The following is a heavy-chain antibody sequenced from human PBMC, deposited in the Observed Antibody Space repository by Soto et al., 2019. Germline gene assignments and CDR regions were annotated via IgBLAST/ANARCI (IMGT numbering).Heavy chain of an antibody. D-gene: IGHD1-1*01. CDR3: ARLSGTASSPYGIDV. V-gene: IGHV5-51*01. Sequence: GESLKISCKGSGYSFTSYWIGWVRQMPGKGLEWMGIIHPGDSVTRYSPSFQGQVTISADKSISSAYLQWSSLRASDTAIYYCARLSGTASSPYGIDVCGQGTTVTVYS. CDR1: GYSFTSYW. CDR2: IHPGDSVT. J-gene: IGHJ6*02.